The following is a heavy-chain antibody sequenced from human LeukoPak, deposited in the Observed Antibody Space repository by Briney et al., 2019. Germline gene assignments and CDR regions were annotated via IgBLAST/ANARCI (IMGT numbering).Heavy chain of an antibody. CDR1: GGTFSSYA. D-gene: IGHD3-10*01. CDR3: ARLDYYGSGSYVGLDY. Sequence: SVKVSCKASGGTFSSYAISWVRQAPGQGLEWMGRIIPILGIANYAQKFQGRVTITADKSTSTAYMELSSLRSEDTAVYYCARLDYYGSGSYVGLDYWGQGTLVTVSP. CDR2: IIPILGIA. J-gene: IGHJ4*02. V-gene: IGHV1-69*04.